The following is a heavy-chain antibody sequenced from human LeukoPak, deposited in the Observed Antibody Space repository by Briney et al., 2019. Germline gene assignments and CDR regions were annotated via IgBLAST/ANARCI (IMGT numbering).Heavy chain of an antibody. Sequence: GGSLRLSCAASGFTFSPSWMHWVRQAPGKGLVWVTHINHNGRTTTYADSVKGRFTISRGNAKNTLYLQMNSLRAEDTAVYYCARDRGYSQDYWGQGTLVTVSS. CDR3: ARDRGYSQDY. CDR2: INHNGRTT. V-gene: IGHV3-74*01. CDR1: GFTFSPSW. D-gene: IGHD5-18*01. J-gene: IGHJ4*02.